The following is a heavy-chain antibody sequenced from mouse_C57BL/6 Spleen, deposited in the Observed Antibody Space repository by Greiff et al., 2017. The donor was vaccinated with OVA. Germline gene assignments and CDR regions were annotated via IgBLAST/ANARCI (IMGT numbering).Heavy chain of an antibody. V-gene: IGHV1-82*01. J-gene: IGHJ2*01. D-gene: IGHD2-4*01. CDR1: GYAFSSSW. CDR2: IYPGDGDT. CDR3: ARDYDYDRDFDY. Sequence: QVQLQQSGPELVKPGASVKISCKASGYAFSSSWMNWVKQRPGKGLEWIGRIYPGDGDTNYNGKFKGKATLTADKSSSTAYMQLSSLTSEDSAVYFCARDYDYDRDFDYWGQGTTLTVSS.